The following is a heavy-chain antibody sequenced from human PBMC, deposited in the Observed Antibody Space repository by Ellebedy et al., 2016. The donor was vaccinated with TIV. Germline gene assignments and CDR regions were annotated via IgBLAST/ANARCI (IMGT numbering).Heavy chain of an antibody. J-gene: IGHJ6*02. V-gene: IGHV3-33*06. Sequence: PGGSLRLSCAASEFTFSTYHMHRVRQAPGKGLEWVAVIWYDGTAKFYAESVKGRFTISRDNSQNTLYLEMNSLKADDTALYYWAKYRQGNYYGVDVWGQGTTVTVSS. D-gene: IGHD3-16*02. CDR1: EFTFSTYH. CDR2: IWYDGTAK. CDR3: AKYRQGNYYGVDV.